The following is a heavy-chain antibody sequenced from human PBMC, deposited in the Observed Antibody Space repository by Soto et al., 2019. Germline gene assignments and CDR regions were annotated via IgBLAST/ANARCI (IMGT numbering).Heavy chain of an antibody. V-gene: IGHV1-58*01. Sequence: QMQLVQSGPEVKKPGTSVKVSCKASGFTFSSSAVQWVRQARGQRLEWIGWIVVGSGNTIHAQKFQGRVSITRDLSTSTAYMELSSLRPEDTAVYYCAAKGQQHLGYYNGLDVWGQGTTVTVSS. CDR2: IVVGSGNT. D-gene: IGHD6-13*01. CDR1: GFTFSSSA. J-gene: IGHJ6*02. CDR3: AAKGQQHLGYYNGLDV.